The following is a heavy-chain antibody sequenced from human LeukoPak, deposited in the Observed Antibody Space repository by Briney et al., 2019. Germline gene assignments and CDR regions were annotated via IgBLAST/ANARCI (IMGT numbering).Heavy chain of an antibody. V-gene: IGHV4-59*08. D-gene: IGHD3-22*01. CDR1: GESVSGFY. Sequence: SETLSLTCAVSGESVSGFYWNWIRQPPGKGLEWIGYIYYTGSINYNPSLKSRVTISIDTSKNQFSLILSSVTAADTAVYYCARHGNNHDSSGYYYYFDYWGQGTLVTVSS. CDR2: IYYTGSI. J-gene: IGHJ4*02. CDR3: ARHGNNHDSSGYYYYFDY.